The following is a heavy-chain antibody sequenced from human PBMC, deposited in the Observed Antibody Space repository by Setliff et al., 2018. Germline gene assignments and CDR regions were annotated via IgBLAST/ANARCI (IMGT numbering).Heavy chain of an antibody. CDR1: GGSISSGNYY. Sequence: TLSLTCTVSGGSISSGNYYWSWIRQPAGKGLEWIGHIQTSGTTNYNPPLKSRVTISLDTSKNQFSLQLSSVTAADTAVYYCARDGLGAFSLRSMDVWGKGTTVTVSS. J-gene: IGHJ6*04. D-gene: IGHD3-3*02. CDR2: IQTSGTT. CDR3: ARDGLGAFSLRSMDV. V-gene: IGHV4-61*09.